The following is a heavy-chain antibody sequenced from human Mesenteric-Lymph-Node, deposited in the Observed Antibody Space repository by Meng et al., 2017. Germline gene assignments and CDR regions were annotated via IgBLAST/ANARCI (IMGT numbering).Heavy chain of an antibody. CDR1: GGSISSINW. Sequence: EPRELGRGPVKPSEPLSLTCPVPGGSISSINWWTWVRQPPGKGLEWIGEIYHSGGTNYNPSLKIRVTISVDTSKTHFSLNLSSVTAADTAVYYCARGGTGGGWFDPWGQGTLVTVSS. V-gene: IGHV4-4*02. D-gene: IGHD3-16*01. CDR2: IYHSGGT. CDR3: ARGGTGGGWFDP. J-gene: IGHJ5*02.